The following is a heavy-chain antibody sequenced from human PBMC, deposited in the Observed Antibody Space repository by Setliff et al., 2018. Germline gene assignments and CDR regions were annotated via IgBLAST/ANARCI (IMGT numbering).Heavy chain of an antibody. V-gene: IGHV3-23*01. J-gene: IGHJ6*03. CDR2: ISATGGNT. Sequence: PGGSLRLSCAASGFTFSDFGMTLVRQAPGKRLEWVSSISATGGNTFYADSVKGRFTISRDNSKNTLYLQMNSLRAEDTAVYYCARDLGARYCSGGSCSHYYYYYYMDVWGKGTTVTVSS. CDR1: GFTFSDFG. D-gene: IGHD2-15*01. CDR3: ARDLGARYCSGGSCSHYYYYYYMDV.